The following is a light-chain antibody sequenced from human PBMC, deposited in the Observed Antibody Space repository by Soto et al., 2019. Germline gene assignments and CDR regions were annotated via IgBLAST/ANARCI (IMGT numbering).Light chain of an antibody. V-gene: IGLV2-14*01. CDR3: SSYASSTTRDVL. CDR1: SXXXGGQNY. CDR2: EVS. Sequence: QSALTQPASVSGSPGQSITIACTGTSXXXGGQNYVSWYQHHSGKAPKLMIYEVSNRPSGVSNRFSGSKSGNTASLSISGLQADDEADYYCSSYASSTTRDVLFGGGTKVTVL. J-gene: IGLJ2*01.